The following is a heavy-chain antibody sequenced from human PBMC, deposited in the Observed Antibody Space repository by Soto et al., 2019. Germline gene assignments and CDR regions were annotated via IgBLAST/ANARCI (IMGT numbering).Heavy chain of an antibody. CDR1: GGSISSGGYS. CDR3: ARVGDYYDSSGPHFDY. V-gene: IGHV4-30-2*01. CDR2: IYHSGST. J-gene: IGHJ4*02. D-gene: IGHD3-22*01. Sequence: QLQLQESGSGLVKPSQTLSLTCAVSGGSISSGGYSWSWIRQPPGKGLEWIGYIYHSGSTYYNPSIKIRVTISVDRSKNQFSLKLSSVTAADTAVYYCARVGDYYDSSGPHFDYWGQGTLVTVSS.